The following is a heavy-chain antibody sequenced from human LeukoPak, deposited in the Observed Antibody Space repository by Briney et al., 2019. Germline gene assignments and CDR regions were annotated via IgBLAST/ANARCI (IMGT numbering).Heavy chain of an antibody. V-gene: IGHV3-23*01. Sequence: AGGSLRLSCTASGFTFSSYAMGWVRQAPGKGLEWVSAISGSGGSTYYADSVKGRFTISRDNFKNTLFLQVNSLRAEDTAVYYCAKDGGFWSGYYPYWGQGTLVTVSS. CDR2: ISGSGGST. D-gene: IGHD3-3*01. J-gene: IGHJ4*02. CDR3: AKDGGFWSGYYPY. CDR1: GFTFSSYA.